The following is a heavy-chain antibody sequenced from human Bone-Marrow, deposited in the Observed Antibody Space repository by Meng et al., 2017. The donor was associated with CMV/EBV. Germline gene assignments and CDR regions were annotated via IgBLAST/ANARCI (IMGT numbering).Heavy chain of an antibody. D-gene: IGHD3-3*01. Sequence: GESLKISCAASGFTVSSNYMSWVRQAPGKGLEWVSVIYSGGSTYYADSVKGRFTISRDNSKNTLYLQMNSLRAEDTAVYYCAKEFRFLYPAPQYYFDYWGQGTLVTVSS. CDR3: AKEFRFLYPAPQYYFDY. J-gene: IGHJ4*02. CDR2: IYSGGST. V-gene: IGHV3-53*01. CDR1: GFTVSSNY.